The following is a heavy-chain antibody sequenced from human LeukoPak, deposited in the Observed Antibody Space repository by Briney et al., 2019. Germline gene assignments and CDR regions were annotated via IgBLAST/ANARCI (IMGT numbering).Heavy chain of an antibody. CDR3: ARLSGYDLLYSYYYYMDV. Sequence: SQTLSLTCTVSGGSISSGSYYWSWIRQPAGKGLEWIGRIYTSGSTNYNPSLKSRVTISVDTSKNQFSLKLSSVTAADTAVYYCARLSGYDLLYSYYYYMDVWGKGTTVTISS. CDR1: GGSISSGSYY. V-gene: IGHV4-61*02. J-gene: IGHJ6*03. D-gene: IGHD5-12*01. CDR2: IYTSGST.